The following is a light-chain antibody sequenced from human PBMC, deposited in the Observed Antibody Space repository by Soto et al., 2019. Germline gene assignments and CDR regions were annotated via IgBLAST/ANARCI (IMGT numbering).Light chain of an antibody. V-gene: IGKV1-9*01. J-gene: IGKJ5*01. Sequence: DIQLTQSPSFLSASVGDRVTITCRASQGIGSYLAWYQQTPGQAPKLLIYAASSLQSGVPSRFSGSESGTEFSLTISSLHPEDFATYYCQQLNSYPQTFGQGTRLEIK. CDR3: QQLNSYPQT. CDR2: AAS. CDR1: QGIGSY.